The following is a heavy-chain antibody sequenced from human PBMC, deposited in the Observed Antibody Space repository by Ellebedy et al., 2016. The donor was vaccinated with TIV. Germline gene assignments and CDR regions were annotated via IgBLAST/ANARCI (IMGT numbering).Heavy chain of an antibody. D-gene: IGHD6-19*01. CDR1: GGSISSYY. CDR2: INHSGST. J-gene: IGHJ4*02. Sequence: MPSETLSLTCTVSGGSISSYYWSWIRQPPGKGLEWIGEINHSGSTNYNPSLKSRVTISVDTSKNQFSLKLSSVTAADTAVYYCARVGYSSGWYEGYWGQGTLVTVSS. CDR3: ARVGYSSGWYEGY. V-gene: IGHV4-34*01.